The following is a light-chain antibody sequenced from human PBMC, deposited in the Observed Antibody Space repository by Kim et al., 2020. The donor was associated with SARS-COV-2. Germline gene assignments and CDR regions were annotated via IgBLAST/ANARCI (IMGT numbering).Light chain of an antibody. J-gene: IGKJ4*01. Sequence: DIQMTQSPSSLSASVGDRVTLTCQASQDIRNNYLNWYQQKPGKAPKLLIFDASLLETGVPSRFSGSGSGTDFTFTISSLQTEDVATYYCQQYDNLPLTFGGGTKVDIK. CDR1: QDIRNNY. V-gene: IGKV1-33*01. CDR2: DAS. CDR3: QQYDNLPLT.